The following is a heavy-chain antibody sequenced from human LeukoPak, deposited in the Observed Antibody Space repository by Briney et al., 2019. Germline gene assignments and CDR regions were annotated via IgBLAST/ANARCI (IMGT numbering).Heavy chain of an antibody. D-gene: IGHD6-13*01. V-gene: IGHV1-69*13. CDR1: GGTFSSYA. CDR3: ARTMGIAAAVPFRH. J-gene: IGHJ1*01. CDR2: IIPIFGTA. Sequence: SVKVSCKASGGTFSSYAISWVRQAPGQGLKWMGGIIPIFGTANYAQKFQGRVTITADESTSTAYMELSSLRSEDTAVYYCARTMGIAAAVPFRHWGQGTLVTVSS.